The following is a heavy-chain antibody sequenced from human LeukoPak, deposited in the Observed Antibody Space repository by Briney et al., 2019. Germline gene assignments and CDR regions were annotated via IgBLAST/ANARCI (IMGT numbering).Heavy chain of an antibody. Sequence: GGSLRLSCAASGFTFSSYGMHWVRQAPGKGLEWVAVISYDGSNKYYADSVKGRFTISRDNSKNTLYLQMNSLRAEDTAVYYCAKDELSGSYYNGWFDPWGQGTLVTVSS. CDR2: ISYDGSNK. CDR3: AKDELSGSYYNGWFDP. V-gene: IGHV3-30*18. J-gene: IGHJ5*02. CDR1: GFTFSSYG. D-gene: IGHD3-10*01.